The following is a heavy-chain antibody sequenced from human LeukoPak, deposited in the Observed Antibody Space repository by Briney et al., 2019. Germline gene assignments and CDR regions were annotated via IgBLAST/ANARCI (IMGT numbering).Heavy chain of an antibody. J-gene: IGHJ4*02. CDR1: GFTFDDCS. Sequence: GGSLRLSCEASGFTFDDCSMHWVRQAPGKGLEWVSLISWDGGSIHYADSVKGRFTISRDNSKKSLYLQMNSLRTEDTALYYCAKSLVSSGYRLDYWGQGTLVTVSS. CDR2: ISWDGGSI. V-gene: IGHV3-43*01. D-gene: IGHD3-22*01. CDR3: AKSLVSSGYRLDY.